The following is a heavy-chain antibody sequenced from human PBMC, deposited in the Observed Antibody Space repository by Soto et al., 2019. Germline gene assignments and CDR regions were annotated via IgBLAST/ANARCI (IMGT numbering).Heavy chain of an antibody. CDR3: AKRNSVEQWLDARKYNWFDP. CDR2: ISGSGGST. D-gene: IGHD6-19*01. CDR1: GFTFSSYA. J-gene: IGHJ5*02. Sequence: PGGSLRLSCAASGFTFSSYAMSWVRQAPGKGLEWVSAISGSGGSTYYADSVKGRFTISRDNSKNTLYLQMNSLRAEDTAVYYCAKRNSVEQWLDARKYNWFDPWGQGTLVTVSS. V-gene: IGHV3-23*01.